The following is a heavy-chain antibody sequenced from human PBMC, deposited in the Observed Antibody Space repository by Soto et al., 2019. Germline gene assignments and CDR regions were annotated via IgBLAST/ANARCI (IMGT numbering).Heavy chain of an antibody. D-gene: IGHD7-27*01. Sequence: QVQLVQSGAEVKKPGSSVKVSCKASGGTFSSYAISWVRQAPGQGLEWMGGIIPIFGTANYAQKFQGRITVTRDTSTTTVNMELRSLRFDDTGVYYCVTETPGAYWFDYWGQGTLVTVSS. CDR2: IIPIFGTA. J-gene: IGHJ5*01. CDR3: VTETPGAYWFDY. CDR1: GGTFSSYA. V-gene: IGHV1-69*06.